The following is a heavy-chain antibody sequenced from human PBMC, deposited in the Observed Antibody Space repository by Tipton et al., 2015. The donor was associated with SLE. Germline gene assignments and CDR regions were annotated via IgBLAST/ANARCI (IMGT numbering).Heavy chain of an antibody. Sequence: TLSLTCEVSGYSITSDYYWGWIRQPPGEGLEWIGSIFHSGTTYHNPSLKSRVTISVDKSNNQFSLRVNSVTAADTAVYYCARRHYSGPFDHWGQGTLVTVSS. CDR2: IFHSGTT. CDR3: ARRHYSGPFDH. V-gene: IGHV4-38-2*01. D-gene: IGHD1-26*01. CDR1: GYSITSDYY. J-gene: IGHJ4*02.